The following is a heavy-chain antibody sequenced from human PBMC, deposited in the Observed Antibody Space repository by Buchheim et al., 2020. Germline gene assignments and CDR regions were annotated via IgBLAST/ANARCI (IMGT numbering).Heavy chain of an antibody. D-gene: IGHD3-22*01. Sequence: QVQLVESGGGVVQPGRSLRLSCAASGFTFSSYAMHWVRQAPGKGLEWVAVISYDGSNKYYADSVKGRFTISRDNSKNTLYLQMNSRRAEDTAVYYCASRLGDYYDSSGYLYWGQGTL. J-gene: IGHJ4*02. CDR2: ISYDGSNK. CDR1: GFTFSSYA. V-gene: IGHV3-30-3*01. CDR3: ASRLGDYYDSSGYLY.